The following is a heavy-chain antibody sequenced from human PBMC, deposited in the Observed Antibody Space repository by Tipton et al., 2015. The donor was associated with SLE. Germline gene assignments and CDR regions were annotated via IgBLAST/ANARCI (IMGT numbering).Heavy chain of an antibody. CDR1: GGSFSGYY. V-gene: IGHV4-34*01. CDR3: ARGFTMIVVASDAFDI. J-gene: IGHJ3*02. Sequence: TLSLTCAVYGGSFSGYYWSWIRQPPGKGLEWIGEINHSGSTNYNPSLKSRVTISVDTSKNHFSLKLSSVTAADTAVYYCARGFTMIVVASDAFDIWGQGTMVTVSS. D-gene: IGHD3-22*01. CDR2: INHSGST.